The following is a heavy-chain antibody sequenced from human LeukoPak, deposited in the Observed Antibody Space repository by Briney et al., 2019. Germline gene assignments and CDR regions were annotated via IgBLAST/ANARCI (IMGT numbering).Heavy chain of an antibody. Sequence: SETPTLTCAVYGGSFSGYYWSWIRQPPGKGLEWIGEINHSGSTNYNPSLKSRVTISVDTSKNQFSLKLSSVTAADTAVYYCARRRSTSCYDYWGQGTLVTVSS. CDR1: GGSFSGYY. CDR3: ARRRSTSCYDY. V-gene: IGHV4-34*01. J-gene: IGHJ4*02. D-gene: IGHD2-2*01. CDR2: INHSGST.